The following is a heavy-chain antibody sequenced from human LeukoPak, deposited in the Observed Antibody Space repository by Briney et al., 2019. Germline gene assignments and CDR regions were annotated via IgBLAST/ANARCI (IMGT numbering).Heavy chain of an antibody. CDR1: GYTFTSYG. J-gene: IGHJ4*02. CDR2: ISAYNGNT. Sequence: ASVKVSCKASGYTFTSYGISWVRQAPGQGLEWMGWISAYNGNTNYAQKLQGRVTMTTDTSTSTAYMELRSLRSDDTAVYYCARDSHIDYGGNSASDYWGQGTLVTVSS. V-gene: IGHV1-18*01. CDR3: ARDSHIDYGGNSASDY. D-gene: IGHD4-23*01.